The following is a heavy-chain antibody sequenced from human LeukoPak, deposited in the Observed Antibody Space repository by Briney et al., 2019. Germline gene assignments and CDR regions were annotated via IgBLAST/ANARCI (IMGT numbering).Heavy chain of an antibody. Sequence: GRSLRLSCAASGFTFSSYAVHWVRQAPGKGLEWVAVISYDGSNKYYADSVKGRFTISRDNSKNTLYLQMNSLRAEDTAVYYCARFSGSYYDYWGQGTLVTVSS. V-gene: IGHV3-30-3*01. CDR2: ISYDGSNK. J-gene: IGHJ4*02. D-gene: IGHD1-26*01. CDR3: ARFSGSYYDY. CDR1: GFTFSSYA.